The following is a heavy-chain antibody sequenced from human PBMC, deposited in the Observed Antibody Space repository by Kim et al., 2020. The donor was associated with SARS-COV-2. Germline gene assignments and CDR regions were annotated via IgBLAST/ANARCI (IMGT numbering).Heavy chain of an antibody. V-gene: IGHV1-18*01. J-gene: IGHJ4*02. Sequence: YAQKLQGRVTMTTDTSTSTAYLELRSLRSDDTAVYYCASTIAAAAPFDYWGQGTLVTVSS. CDR3: ASTIAAAAPFDY. D-gene: IGHD6-13*01.